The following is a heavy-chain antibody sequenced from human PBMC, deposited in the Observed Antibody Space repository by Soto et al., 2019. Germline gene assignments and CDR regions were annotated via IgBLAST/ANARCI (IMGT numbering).Heavy chain of an antibody. V-gene: IGHV3-48*02. CDR1: GFTFKSYS. J-gene: IGHJ6*02. CDR2: ISSSTSTV. CDR3: ARGLAGTISYYYYAMDV. Sequence: PGGSLRLSCAASGFTFKSYSMNWARQAPGKGLEWVSYISSSTSTVYYADSVKGRFTISRDNAKNSLYLQMNSLRDEDTAVYYCARGLAGTISYYYYAMDVWGQGTTVTVSS. D-gene: IGHD1-7*01.